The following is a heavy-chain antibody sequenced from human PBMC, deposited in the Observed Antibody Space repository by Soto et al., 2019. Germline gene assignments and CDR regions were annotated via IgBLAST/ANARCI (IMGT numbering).Heavy chain of an antibody. J-gene: IGHJ4*02. V-gene: IGHV3-30*18. D-gene: IGHD2-21*02. CDR1: GFTFSSYG. CDR2: ISYDGSNK. Sequence: QVQLVESGGGVVQPGRSLRLSCAASGFTFSSYGMHWVHQAPGKGPEWVAVISYDGSNKYYADSVKGRFTISRDNSKNTLYLQMNSLGAEDTAVYYCAKDKVPVVVTAPFDYWGQGTLVTVSS. CDR3: AKDKVPVVVTAPFDY.